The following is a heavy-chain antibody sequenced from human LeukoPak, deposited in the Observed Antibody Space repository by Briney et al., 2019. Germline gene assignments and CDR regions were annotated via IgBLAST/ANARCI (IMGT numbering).Heavy chain of an antibody. J-gene: IGHJ1*01. CDR3: AKDGLANIAAAGYFQH. D-gene: IGHD6-13*01. V-gene: IGHV3-23*01. CDR2: ISGSGGST. CDR1: ESTFSSYA. Sequence: GGSLRLSCAASESTFSSYAMSWVRQAPGKGLEWVSAISGSGGSTYYADSVKGRFTISRDNSKNTLYLQMNSLRAEDTAVYYCAKDGLANIAAAGYFQHWGQGTLVTVSS.